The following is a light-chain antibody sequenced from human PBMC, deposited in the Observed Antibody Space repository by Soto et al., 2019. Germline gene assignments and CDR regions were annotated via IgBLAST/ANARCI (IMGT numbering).Light chain of an antibody. J-gene: IGLJ1*01. CDR3: NSYTTLSNRV. CDR1: SSDVGGYNY. Sequence: QSALTQPASVSGSPGQSITISCTGTSSDVGGYNYVSWYQHHPDKAPKLIIYEVSNRPSGVSNRFSGSKSGNTASLTISGLQAEDEANYYCNSYTTLSNRVFGTGTKVTVL. CDR2: EVS. V-gene: IGLV2-14*01.